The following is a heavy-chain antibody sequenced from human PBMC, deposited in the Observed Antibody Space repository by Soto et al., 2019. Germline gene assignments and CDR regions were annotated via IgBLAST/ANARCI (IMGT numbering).Heavy chain of an antibody. D-gene: IGHD6-19*01. Sequence: GASVKVSCKASGGTFSSYTISWVRQAPGQGLEWMGRIIPILGIANYAQKFQGRVTITADKSTSTAYMELSSLRSEDTAVYYCARGGQWLVQDYYYYYMDVWGKGTTVTVSS. CDR1: GGTFSSYT. J-gene: IGHJ6*03. CDR2: IIPILGIA. V-gene: IGHV1-69*02. CDR3: ARGGQWLVQDYYYYYMDV.